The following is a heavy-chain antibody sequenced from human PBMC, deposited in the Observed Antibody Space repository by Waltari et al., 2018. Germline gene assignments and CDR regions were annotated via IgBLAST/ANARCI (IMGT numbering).Heavy chain of an antibody. D-gene: IGHD3-10*02. V-gene: IGHV4-39*01. Sequence: QLQLQESGPGLVKPSETLSLTCTVSGCPISSSSYYWGWIRQPPGKGREWIGSVYYSGSTYYNPSLKSRVTISVDTSKNQFSLKLSSVTAADTAVYFCARCSGTYYSDFDYWGQGTLVIVSS. CDR2: VYYSGST. CDR1: GCPISSSSYY. J-gene: IGHJ4*02. CDR3: ARCSGTYYSDFDY.